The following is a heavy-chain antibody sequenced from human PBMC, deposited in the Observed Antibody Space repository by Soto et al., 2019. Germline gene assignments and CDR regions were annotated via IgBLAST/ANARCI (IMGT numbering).Heavy chain of an antibody. Sequence: PSETLSLTCTVSGGSIGTYFWSWIRQPPGKGLEWIGSIYYSGTTDYNPSLKSRVSLSLDASKNQFSLSLNSVTAADTAVYYCARVNPPCSGGSCYYSYCWFDPCGQGTLVTVAS. V-gene: IGHV4-59*01. CDR3: ARVNPPCSGGSCYYSYCWFDP. CDR1: GGSIGTYF. D-gene: IGHD2-15*01. CDR2: IYYSGTT. J-gene: IGHJ5*02.